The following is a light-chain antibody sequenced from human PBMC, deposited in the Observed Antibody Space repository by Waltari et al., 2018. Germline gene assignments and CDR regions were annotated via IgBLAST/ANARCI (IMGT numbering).Light chain of an antibody. Sequence: QTVVTQPPSPSGTPGQRVTFPCSGSDSYAAHMNAYWYKQLPGTAPNLLIYSENQLPSVVPDQFSGSKSGPSASLAISGLRSEDEADYYCAAWDDSLSGPWVFGGGTKLTVL. V-gene: IGLV1-47*02. CDR3: AAWDDSLSGPWV. CDR1: DSYAAHMN. CDR2: SEN. J-gene: IGLJ3*02.